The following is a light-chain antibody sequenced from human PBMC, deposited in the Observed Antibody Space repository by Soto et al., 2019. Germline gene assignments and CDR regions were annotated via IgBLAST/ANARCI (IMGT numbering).Light chain of an antibody. CDR2: GAS. Sequence: EIVLTQSPGTLSLSPGERATISCRASQCVSSSYLAWYQQKPGQAPRLLIYGASSRATGIPDRFSGSGSGTDFTLTISRLEPEDFAVYYCQQYGSLSITFGQGTRLEIK. V-gene: IGKV3-20*01. CDR3: QQYGSLSIT. CDR1: QCVSSSY. J-gene: IGKJ5*01.